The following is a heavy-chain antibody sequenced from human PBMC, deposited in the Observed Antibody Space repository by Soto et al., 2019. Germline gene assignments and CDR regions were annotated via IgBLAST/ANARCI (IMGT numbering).Heavy chain of an antibody. D-gene: IGHD1-1*01. Sequence: SETLSLTCTVSGGSLSSYYWSWIRQPPGKGLEWIGYIYYSGSTNYNPSLKSRVTISIDTSKNQFSLRLASVTAADTAVYYCARTLPNRQLFDSWSQGTLVTVSS. CDR2: IYYSGST. CDR3: ARTLPNRQLFDS. CDR1: GGSLSSYY. J-gene: IGHJ4*02. V-gene: IGHV4-59*01.